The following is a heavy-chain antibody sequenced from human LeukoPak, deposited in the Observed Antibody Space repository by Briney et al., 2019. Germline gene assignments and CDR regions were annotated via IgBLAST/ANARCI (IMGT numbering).Heavy chain of an antibody. V-gene: IGHV1-18*01. CDR2: ISVHNGNA. J-gene: IGHJ6*02. D-gene: IGHD3-3*01. Sequence: ASVKVSCKASGYTFTSYGISWVRQAPGQGLEWMGWISVHNGNANYAQKLQGRVTMTTDTSTNTAFMELRSLRSDDTAVYYCARDRTVFGVVPGDYGMDVWGQGTTVTVSS. CDR1: GYTFTSYG. CDR3: ARDRTVFGVVPGDYGMDV.